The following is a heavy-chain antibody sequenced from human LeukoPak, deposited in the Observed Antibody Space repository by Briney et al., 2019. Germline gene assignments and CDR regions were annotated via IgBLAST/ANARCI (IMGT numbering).Heavy chain of an antibody. V-gene: IGHV1-69*05. Sequence: SVKVSCKAPGGTFSSYAISWMRQAPGQGLEWMGRIIPIFGTANYAQKFQGRVTITTDESTSTAYMELSSLRSEDTAVYYCARSVELNTELIAASLWYFDLWGRGTLVTVSS. D-gene: IGHD6-13*01. CDR1: GGTFSSYA. CDR2: IIPIFGTA. J-gene: IGHJ2*01. CDR3: ARSVELNTELIAASLWYFDL.